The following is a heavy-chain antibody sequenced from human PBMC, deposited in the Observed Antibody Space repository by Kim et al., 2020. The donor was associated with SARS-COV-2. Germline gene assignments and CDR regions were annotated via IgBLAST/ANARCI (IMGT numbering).Heavy chain of an antibody. D-gene: IGHD1-1*01. CDR1: GGSISSYY. V-gene: IGHV4-59*08. Sequence: SETLSLTCTVSGGSISSYYWSWIRQPPGKGLEWIGYIYYSGSTNYNPSLKSRVTISVDTSKNQFSLKLSSVTAADTAVYYCARQGYRSLDYWGQGTLVTVSS. CDR2: IYYSGST. CDR3: ARQGYRSLDY. J-gene: IGHJ4*02.